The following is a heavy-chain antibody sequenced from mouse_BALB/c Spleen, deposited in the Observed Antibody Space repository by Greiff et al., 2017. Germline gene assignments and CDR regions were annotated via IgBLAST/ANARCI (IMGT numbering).Heavy chain of an antibody. CDR2: INSNGGST. V-gene: IGHV5-6-3*01. Sequence: EVKLMESGGGLVQPGGSLKLSCAASGFTFSSYGMSWVRQTPDKRLELVATINSNGGSTYYPDSVKGRFTISRDNAKNTLYLQMSSLKSEDTAMYYCARWDYDGAWFAYWGHGTLVTVSA. D-gene: IGHD2-4*01. J-gene: IGHJ3*01. CDR3: ARWDYDGAWFAY. CDR1: GFTFSSYG.